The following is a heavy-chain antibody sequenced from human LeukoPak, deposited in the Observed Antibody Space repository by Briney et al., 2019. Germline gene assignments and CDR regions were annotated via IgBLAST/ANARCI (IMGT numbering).Heavy chain of an antibody. D-gene: IGHD2-2*01. CDR3: ARPSSSTSLGPYYYGMDV. CDR1: GGTFSSYA. Sequence: GASAKVSCKASGGTFSSYAISWVRQAPGQGLEWMGRIIPILGIANYAQKFRGRVTITADKSTSTAYMELSSLRSEDTAVYYCARPSSSTSLGPYYYGMDVWGQGTTVTVSS. CDR2: IIPILGIA. V-gene: IGHV1-69*04. J-gene: IGHJ6*02.